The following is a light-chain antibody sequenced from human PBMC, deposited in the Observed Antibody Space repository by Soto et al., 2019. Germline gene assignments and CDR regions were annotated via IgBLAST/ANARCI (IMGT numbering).Light chain of an antibody. Sequence: QSVLTQPPSVSGAPGQRVTISCTGSSSNIGAGYDVHWYQQLPGTAPKLLIYGNNNRPSGVPDRFSGSKSGTSASLAITGLQAADEDHYYCQSFYSSLRGGVFGGGTKLTVL. CDR3: QSFYSSLRGGV. CDR1: SSNIGAGYD. V-gene: IGLV1-40*01. J-gene: IGLJ2*01. CDR2: GNN.